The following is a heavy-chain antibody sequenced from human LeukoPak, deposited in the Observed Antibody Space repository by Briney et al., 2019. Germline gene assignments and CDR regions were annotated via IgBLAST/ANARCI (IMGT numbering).Heavy chain of an antibody. CDR3: ARGSLYDAFDI. J-gene: IGHJ3*02. Sequence: SETLSPTCTVSGGSISSYYWSWIRQPPGKGLEWIGYIYYSGSTNYNPSLKSRVTISVDTSKNQFSLKLSSVTAADTAVYYCARGSLYDAFDIWGQGTMVTVSS. CDR1: GGSISSYY. V-gene: IGHV4-59*01. CDR2: IYYSGST.